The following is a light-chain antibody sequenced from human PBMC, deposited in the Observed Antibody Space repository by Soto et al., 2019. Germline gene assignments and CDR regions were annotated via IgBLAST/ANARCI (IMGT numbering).Light chain of an antibody. CDR1: QSVSSN. Sequence: EKVMWLSLATLSVSPGERATLSCRASQSVSSNLAWYQQKPGQAPRLLIYGASTRATGIPARFSGSGSGTEFTLTISSLQSEDFAVYYCQQYNNWPWTFGQGTKVDIK. J-gene: IGKJ1*01. CDR3: QQYNNWPWT. V-gene: IGKV3-15*01. CDR2: GAS.